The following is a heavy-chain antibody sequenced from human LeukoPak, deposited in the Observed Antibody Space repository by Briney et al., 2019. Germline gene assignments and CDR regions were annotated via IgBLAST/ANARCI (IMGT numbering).Heavy chain of an antibody. V-gene: IGHV1-69*13. CDR2: IIPIFGTA. CDR3: ARPACYQLSKEMFLFY. D-gene: IGHD2-2*01. CDR1: GGIFSNSA. J-gene: IGHJ4*02. Sequence: SVKASCKPSGGIFSNSAFSSVRQAPAQGLEWMGGIIPIFGTAKYPQKFQGRVTITADESTSLVYMKPCSLRSQETAVYYCARPACYQLSKEMFLFYWGQGTLVTVSS.